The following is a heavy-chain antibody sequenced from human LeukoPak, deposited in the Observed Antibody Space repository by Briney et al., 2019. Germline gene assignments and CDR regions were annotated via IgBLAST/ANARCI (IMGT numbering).Heavy chain of an antibody. J-gene: IGHJ4*02. Sequence: QPGGSLRLSCAASGFTLSSYAMSWVRQAPGKGLEWVSAISGSGGSTYYADSVKGRFTISRDNSKNTLYLQMNSLRAEDTAVYYCAKDFYVWGSYPADYWGQGTLVTVSS. CDR3: AKDFYVWGSYPADY. V-gene: IGHV3-23*01. CDR1: GFTLSSYA. CDR2: ISGSGGST. D-gene: IGHD3-16*02.